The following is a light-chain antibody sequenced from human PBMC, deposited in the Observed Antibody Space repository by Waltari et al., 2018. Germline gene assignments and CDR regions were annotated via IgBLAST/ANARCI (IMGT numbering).Light chain of an antibody. CDR2: DAS. J-gene: IGKJ5*01. Sequence: PGDRAALSCRASQSIVDAIAWYQHRPGQTPRLLIYDASNRAPGIPARFSGSGSGTDFTLTISSLEPEDFAVYYCQQRRNWPLSFGQGTRLEIK. CDR3: QQRRNWPLS. V-gene: IGKV3-11*01. CDR1: QSIVDA.